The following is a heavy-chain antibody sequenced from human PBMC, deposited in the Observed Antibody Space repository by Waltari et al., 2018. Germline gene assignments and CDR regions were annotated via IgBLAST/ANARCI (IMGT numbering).Heavy chain of an antibody. CDR3: AKGKREMSGSPYYFDY. J-gene: IGHJ4*02. CDR2: IRYDGSNK. D-gene: IGHD1-26*01. Sequence: FSSYGMHWVRQAPGKGLEWVAFIRYDGSNKYYADSVKGRFTISRDNSKNTLYLQMNSLRAEDTAVYYCAKGKREMSGSPYYFDYWGQGTLVTVSS. V-gene: IGHV3-30*02. CDR1: FSSYG.